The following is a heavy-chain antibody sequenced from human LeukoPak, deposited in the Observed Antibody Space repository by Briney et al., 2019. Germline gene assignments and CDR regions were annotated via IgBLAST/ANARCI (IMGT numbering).Heavy chain of an antibody. CDR3: ARGYHLEWLLNFDY. Sequence: PSETLSLTCTLSGGSISSYYWSWIRQPPGKGLEWIGYIYNSGSTNYNPSLKSRVTISVDTSKNQFSLKLSSVTAADTAVYYCARGYHLEWLLNFDYWGQGTLVTVSS. CDR2: IYNSGST. V-gene: IGHV4-59*01. D-gene: IGHD3-3*01. CDR1: GGSISSYY. J-gene: IGHJ4*02.